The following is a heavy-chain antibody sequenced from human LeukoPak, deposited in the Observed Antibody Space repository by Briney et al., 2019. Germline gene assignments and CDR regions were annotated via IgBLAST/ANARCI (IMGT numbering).Heavy chain of an antibody. D-gene: IGHD3-16*01. V-gene: IGHV4-34*01. CDR3: ARYYDRTGFDY. Sequence: SETLSLTCAVYGGSFSGYYWSWIRQPPGKGLEWTGEINHSGSTNYNPSLKSRVTISIHTSRNQFSLMLSSVTAADTAMYYCARYYDRTGFDYWGQGTLVTVSS. CDR1: GGSFSGYY. CDR2: INHSGST. J-gene: IGHJ4*02.